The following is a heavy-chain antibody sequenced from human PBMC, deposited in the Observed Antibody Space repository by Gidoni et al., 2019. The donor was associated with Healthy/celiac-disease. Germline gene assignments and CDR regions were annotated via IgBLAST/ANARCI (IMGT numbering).Heavy chain of an antibody. D-gene: IGHD3-3*01. CDR1: GGSISSYY. J-gene: IGHJ5*02. CDR3: ASDNVLAWLHWFDP. Sequence: QVQLQESGPGLVKPSENLSLTCTCSGGSISSYYWSWIRQPPGKGLVWIGYIYDSGSTNYNPPLKSRVTISVDTSKTQFSLKLSSVTSADTAVYYCASDNVLAWLHWFDPWGQGTLVTVSS. CDR2: IYDSGST. V-gene: IGHV4-59*01.